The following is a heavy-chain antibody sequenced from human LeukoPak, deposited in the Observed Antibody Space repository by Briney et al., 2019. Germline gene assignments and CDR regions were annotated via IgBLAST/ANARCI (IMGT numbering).Heavy chain of an antibody. CDR3: ENGCVLGAGSFEY. V-gene: IGHV3-7*01. J-gene: IGHJ4*02. D-gene: IGHD6-13*01. CDR1: GFTSCVYL. Sequence: GGSLRLSCAPAGFTSCVYLMNWVRQAPGKGLEWVANIKQDGGEKYYVDSVKGRFTISRDNAENSLYLQMNSLRAEDAAVYFCENGCVLGAGSFEYWGQGTLLTVSS. CDR2: IKQDGGEK.